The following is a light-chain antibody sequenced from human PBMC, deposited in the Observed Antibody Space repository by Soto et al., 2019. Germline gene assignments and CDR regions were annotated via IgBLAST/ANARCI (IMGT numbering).Light chain of an antibody. CDR3: CSYAGSNTYV. J-gene: IGLJ1*01. Sequence: SALTQPASVSGSPGQSITISCTGTSSDVGNYNLVSWYQQHPGKAPKLMIYEGSKRPSGVSNRFSGSKYGNTASLTISGLQAEDEADYYCCSYAGSNTYVFGTGTKLTVL. CDR2: EGS. V-gene: IGLV2-23*01. CDR1: SSDVGNYNL.